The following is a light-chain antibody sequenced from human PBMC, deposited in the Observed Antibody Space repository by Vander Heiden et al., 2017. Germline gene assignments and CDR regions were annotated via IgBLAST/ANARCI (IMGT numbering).Light chain of an antibody. CDR1: QSVSST. V-gene: IGKV3-15*01. CDR2: GAS. J-gene: IGKJ5*01. Sequence: EIVMTQSPATLSVSPGESATLSCRASQSVSSTLAWYQHKPGQAPRLLIYGASTRAPGIPARFSGSGSGTEFTLTISSLQSEAFAVYYCQQDNNWPLTFGQGTRMEIK. CDR3: QQDNNWPLT.